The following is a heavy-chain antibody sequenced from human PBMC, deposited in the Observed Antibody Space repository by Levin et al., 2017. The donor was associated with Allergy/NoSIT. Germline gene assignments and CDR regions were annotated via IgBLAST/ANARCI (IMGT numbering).Heavy chain of an antibody. CDR2: ISSSGSTI. V-gene: IGHV3-11*01. J-gene: IGHJ4*02. CDR3: ARSPRRWLSLYFDY. Sequence: PGGSLRLSCAASGFTFSDYYMSWIRQAPGKGLEWVSYISSSGSTIYYADSVKGRFTISRDNAKNSLYLQMNSLRAEDTAVYYCARSPRRWLSLYFDYWGQGTLVTVSS. CDR1: GFTFSDYY. D-gene: IGHD4-23*01.